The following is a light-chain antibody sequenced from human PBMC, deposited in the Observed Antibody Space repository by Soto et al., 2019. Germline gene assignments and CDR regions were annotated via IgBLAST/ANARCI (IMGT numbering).Light chain of an antibody. CDR2: GAS. CDR3: QQYHNWWT. V-gene: IGKV3-15*01. J-gene: IGKJ1*01. CDR1: QSVSSN. Sequence: IEMTQSPATLSVSPGERATLSCRASQSVSSNLVWYQQKPGQAPRLLIYGASTRVTGIPARFSGSGSGTEFTLTISSLLSEDFAVYYCQQYHNWWTFGQGTKVDIK.